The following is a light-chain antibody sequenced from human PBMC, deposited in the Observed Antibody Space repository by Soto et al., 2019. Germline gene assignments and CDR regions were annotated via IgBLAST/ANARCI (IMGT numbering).Light chain of an antibody. J-gene: IGKJ1*01. CDR3: QHYNSYSEA. CDR2: KAS. V-gene: IGKV1-5*03. Sequence: DIQMTQSPSTLSGSVGDRVTITCRASQTISSWLAWYQQKPGKAPKLLIYKASTLKSGVPSRFRGSGSGTEFTLTISSLQPDDFATYYCQHYNSYSEAFGQGTKLDIK. CDR1: QTISSW.